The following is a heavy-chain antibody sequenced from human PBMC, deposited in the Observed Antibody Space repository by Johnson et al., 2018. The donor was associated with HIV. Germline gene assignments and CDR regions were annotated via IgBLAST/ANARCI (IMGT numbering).Heavy chain of an antibody. CDR1: GIIFSDYY. Sequence: QVQLVESGGGLVKPGGSLRLSCAASGIIFSDYYMSWIRQAPGKGLEWVSHISSSGSTYYADSVKGRFTISRDNSKNTLYLQMNSLRAEDTAVYYCARLSKGGFDAFDIWGQGTMVSVSS. CDR2: ISSSGST. D-gene: IGHD5/OR15-5a*01. CDR3: ARLSKGGFDAFDI. V-gene: IGHV3-11*04. J-gene: IGHJ3*02.